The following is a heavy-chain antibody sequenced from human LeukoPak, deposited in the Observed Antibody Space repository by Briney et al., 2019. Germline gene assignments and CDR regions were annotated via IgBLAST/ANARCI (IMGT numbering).Heavy chain of an antibody. CDR1: GFTFSSYA. CDR2: ISYDGGNK. V-gene: IGHV3-30-3*01. Sequence: PGGSLRLSCAASGFTFSSYAMHWVRQAPGKGLEWVAVISYDGGNKYYADSVKGRFTISRDNSKNTLYLQMNSLRAEDTAVYYCVRDLGNYPGIFFDYWGLGTLVTVSS. D-gene: IGHD1-7*01. CDR3: VRDLGNYPGIFFDY. J-gene: IGHJ4*02.